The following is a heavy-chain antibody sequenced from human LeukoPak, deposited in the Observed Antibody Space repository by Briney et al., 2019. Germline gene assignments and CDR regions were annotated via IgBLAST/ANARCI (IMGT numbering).Heavy chain of an antibody. V-gene: IGHV3-11*01. Sequence: GGSLRLSCAASGFTFSDYYMSWIRQAPGKGLEWVSYISSSGSTKYYADSVKGRFTISRDNAKNSLYLQMNSLRAEDTAVYYCARAGDSSSWYDGYYYYGMDVWGQGTTVTVSS. CDR3: ARAGDSSSWYDGYYYYGMDV. CDR1: GFTFSDYY. CDR2: ISSSGSTK. D-gene: IGHD6-13*01. J-gene: IGHJ6*02.